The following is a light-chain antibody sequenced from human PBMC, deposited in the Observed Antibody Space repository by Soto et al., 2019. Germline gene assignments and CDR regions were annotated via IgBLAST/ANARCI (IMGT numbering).Light chain of an antibody. CDR1: QSVSIY. CDR3: RQRSNWPLT. CDR2: DAS. Sequence: EIVLTQSPATLSLSPGERATLSCRASQSVSIYLAWYQQKPGQAPRLLIYDASNRATAIPARFSGSGSGTDFTLTISSLEPEDFAVYYCRQRSNWPLTFGGGTKVEIK. J-gene: IGKJ4*01. V-gene: IGKV3-11*01.